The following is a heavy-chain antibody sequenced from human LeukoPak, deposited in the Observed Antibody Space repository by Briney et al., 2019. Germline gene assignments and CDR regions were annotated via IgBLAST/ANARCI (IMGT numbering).Heavy chain of an antibody. D-gene: IGHD3-9*01. CDR1: GFTFNTYW. CDR3: ARDLDWILFDY. CDR2: VNREGTTT. V-gene: IGHV3-74*03. Sequence: GGSLRLSCAASGFTFNTYWMHSVRQAPGKGLVWVARVNREGTTTTYADSVKGRFTISRDNAKNTLYLQMNNLRAEDTAVYYCARDLDWILFDYWGQGTLVTVSS. J-gene: IGHJ4*02.